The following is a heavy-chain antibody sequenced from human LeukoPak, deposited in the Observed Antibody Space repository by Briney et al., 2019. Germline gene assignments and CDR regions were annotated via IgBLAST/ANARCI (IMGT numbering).Heavy chain of an antibody. CDR2: LNPRAGRT. Sequence: ASVKVSCKSSGYACTNYYMHWERQAPGQGLECMGLLNPRAGRTTYAQTFQGRVSVTRDTSRSTVYMERSSLTSEDTAVYYCARSRGFSGYDYVDHWGQGTLVTVSS. CDR3: ARSRGFSGYDYVDH. CDR1: GYACTNYY. J-gene: IGHJ4*02. D-gene: IGHD5-12*01. V-gene: IGHV1-46*03.